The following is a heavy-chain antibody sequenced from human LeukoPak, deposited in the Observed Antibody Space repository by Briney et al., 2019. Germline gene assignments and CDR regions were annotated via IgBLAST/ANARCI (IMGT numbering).Heavy chain of an antibody. CDR2: ISGSGGST. D-gene: IGHD4-11*01. CDR3: AGTTTTCCNY. J-gene: IGHJ4*02. CDR1: GFTFTSYA. Sequence: GGSLRLSCAASGFTFTSYAMSWVRQAPGKGLEWVSAISGSGGSTYYADSVKGRFTISRDNAKNTLYLQMNSLRADDSAVYYCAGTTTTCCNYWGQGTLVTVSS. V-gene: IGHV3-23*01.